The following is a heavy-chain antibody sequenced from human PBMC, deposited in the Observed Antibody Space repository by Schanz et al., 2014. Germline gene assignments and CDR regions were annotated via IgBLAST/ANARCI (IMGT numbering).Heavy chain of an antibody. CDR1: GFTFNSYA. V-gene: IGHV3-21*04. Sequence: EVQLLESGGGLVQPGGSLRLSCAASGFTFNSYAMTWVRQAPGKGLEWVSSISSSGSYIHYADSVKGRFTISRDNAKNTLYLQMNSLRAEDTAVYYCAKARRKSNCSGGRCFHYSYYGMDVWGQGTTVTVSS. D-gene: IGHD2-15*01. J-gene: IGHJ6*02. CDR3: AKARRKSNCSGGRCFHYSYYGMDV. CDR2: ISSSGSYI.